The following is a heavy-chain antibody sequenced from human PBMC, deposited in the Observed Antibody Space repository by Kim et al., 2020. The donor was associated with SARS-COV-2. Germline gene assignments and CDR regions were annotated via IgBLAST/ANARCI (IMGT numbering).Heavy chain of an antibody. J-gene: IGHJ4*02. D-gene: IGHD2-2*01. V-gene: IGHV3-7*01. CDR3: ASLKYDY. CDR2: DGSEK. Sequence: DGSEKNCVDSVRGRCTISRDNAEKSLYLQMDSLRAEDTAVYYCASLKYDYWGRGALVTVSS.